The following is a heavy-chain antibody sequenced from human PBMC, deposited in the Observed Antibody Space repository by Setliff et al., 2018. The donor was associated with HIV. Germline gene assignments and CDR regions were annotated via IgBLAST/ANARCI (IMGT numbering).Heavy chain of an antibody. CDR3: ARTRLGAAYFDF. CDR1: GYTFTGYY. V-gene: IGHV3-7*01. CDR2: IKQDGSEK. Sequence: ASVKVSCKASGYTFTGYYMHWVRQAPGKGLEWVANIKQDGSEKYYMDSVKGRFTISRDNAKNSLYLQMNSLRAEDTAVYYCARTRLGAAYFDFWGQGIPVTVSS. J-gene: IGHJ4*02. D-gene: IGHD6-13*01.